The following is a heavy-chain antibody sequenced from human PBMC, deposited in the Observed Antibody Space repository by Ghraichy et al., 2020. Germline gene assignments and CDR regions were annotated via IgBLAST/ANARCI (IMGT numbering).Heavy chain of an antibody. J-gene: IGHJ5*02. CDR3: ARIWAAHWFDP. V-gene: IGHV4-59*01. D-gene: IGHD3/OR15-3a*01. CDR2: IYYSGST. Sequence: SETLSLTCTVSGGSISSYYWSWIRQPPGKGLEWIGYIYYSGSTNYNPSLKSRVTISVDTSKNQFSLKLSSVTAADTAVYYCARIWAAHWFDPWGQGTLVTVSS. CDR1: GGSISSYY.